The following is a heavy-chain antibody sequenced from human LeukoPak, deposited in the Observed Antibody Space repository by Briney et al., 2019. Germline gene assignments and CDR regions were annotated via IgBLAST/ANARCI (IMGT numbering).Heavy chain of an antibody. D-gene: IGHD4-23*01. CDR2: IYYSGST. J-gene: IGHJ3*02. Sequence: SETLSLTCTVSGGSISSGGYYWSWIRQHPGKGLEWIGYIYYSGSTYYNPSLKSRVTISVDTSKNQFSLKLSSVTAADTAVYYCARDDGGNPFDAFDIWGQGTMVTVSS. CDR3: ARDDGGNPFDAFDI. V-gene: IGHV4-31*03. CDR1: GGSISSGGYY.